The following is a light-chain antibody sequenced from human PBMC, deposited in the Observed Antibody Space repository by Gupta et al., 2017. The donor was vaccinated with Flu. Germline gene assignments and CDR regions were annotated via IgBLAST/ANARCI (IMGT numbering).Light chain of an antibody. Sequence: ARATLSCRASQSVSRYLAWYQQKPGQAPRLLIYDASNRATGIPARFSGSGSGTDVTLTISSLEPEDFAVYYCQQRSNRPPYTFGQGTKLQIK. CDR3: QQRSNRPPYT. V-gene: IGKV3-11*01. CDR2: DAS. CDR1: QSVSRY. J-gene: IGKJ2*01.